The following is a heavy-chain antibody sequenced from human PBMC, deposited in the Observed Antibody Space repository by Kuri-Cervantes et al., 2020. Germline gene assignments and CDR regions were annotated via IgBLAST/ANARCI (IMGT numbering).Heavy chain of an antibody. D-gene: IGHD5-18*01. J-gene: IGHJ6*02. V-gene: IGHV4-34*01. CDR1: GGSFSGYY. CDR3: ARDLKIQRSGGYYYYGMDV. Sequence: SETLSLSCAVYGGSFSGYYWSWIRRPPGKGLEGIGEIKHSGSTNYNASLKSRVTISVDTSKNLFSLKLSSVTAADTAVYYCARDLKIQRSGGYYYYGMDVWCQGTTVTVSS. CDR2: IKHSGST.